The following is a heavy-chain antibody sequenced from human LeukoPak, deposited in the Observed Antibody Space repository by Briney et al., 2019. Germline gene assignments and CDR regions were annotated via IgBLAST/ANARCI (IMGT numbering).Heavy chain of an antibody. V-gene: IGHV3-49*04. CDR3: TSPVAGY. J-gene: IGHJ4*02. D-gene: IGHD6-19*01. CDR1: GLTYGDYA. CDR2: ISSKAYGGTT. Sequence: GGYLRLSCTATGLTYGDYAMSRVRQAPGQRLEWVGFISSKAYGGTTEYAASVKGRFTISRDDSKSIAYLQMNSLKTEDTAVYYCTSPVAGYWGQGTLVTVSS.